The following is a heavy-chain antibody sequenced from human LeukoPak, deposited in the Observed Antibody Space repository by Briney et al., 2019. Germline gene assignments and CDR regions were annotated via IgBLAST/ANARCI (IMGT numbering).Heavy chain of an antibody. CDR1: GSLSSNYY. Sequence: QPATSPLLSSAYSGSLSSNYYMCFLHPAPGKGLEWVSVIYSGGSTYYADSVKGRFTIYRYNSKNTLYLQMNSLRAEDTAVYYCARRVGGYFDYWGQGTLVTVSS. D-gene: IGHD4-23*01. J-gene: IGHJ4*02. CDR3: ARRVGGYFDY. V-gene: IGHV3-66*01. CDR2: IYSGGST.